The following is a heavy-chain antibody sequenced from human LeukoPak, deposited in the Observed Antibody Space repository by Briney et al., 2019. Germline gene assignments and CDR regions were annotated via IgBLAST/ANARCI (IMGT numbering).Heavy chain of an antibody. CDR1: GGSISSYY. V-gene: IGHV4-4*07. CDR3: ARXVIVVVPAATGDAFDI. J-gene: IGHJ3*02. CDR2: IYTSGST. D-gene: IGHD2-2*01. Sequence: PSETLSLTCTVSGGSISSYYWSWIRQPAGKGLEWIGRIYTSGSTNYNPSLKSRVTISVDKSKNQFSLKLSSVTAADTAVYYCARXVIVVVPAATGDAFDIWGQGTMVTVSS.